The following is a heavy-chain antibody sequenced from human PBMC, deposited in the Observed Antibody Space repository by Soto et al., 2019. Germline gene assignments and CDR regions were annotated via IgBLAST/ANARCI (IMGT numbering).Heavy chain of an antibody. V-gene: IGHV4-39*01. CDR2: IYYSGST. CDR1: GGSIISSSYY. D-gene: IGHD2-15*01. J-gene: IGHJ4*02. CDR3: ARRGCSGGSCHYFDY. Sequence: PSETLSLTCTVSGGSIISSSYYFFCIRQPPWNGLELIGSIYYSGSTYYNPSLKSRVTISVDTSKNQFSLKLSSVTAADTAVYYCARRGCSGGSCHYFDYWGQGTLVTVSS.